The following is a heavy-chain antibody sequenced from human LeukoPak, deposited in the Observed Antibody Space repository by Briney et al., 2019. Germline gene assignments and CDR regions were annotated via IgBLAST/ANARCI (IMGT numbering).Heavy chain of an antibody. D-gene: IGHD4-17*01. CDR1: GLPFSSSW. CDR3: SRDCGGYGPTSHNY. Sequence: RGGSVRVSCAVTGLPFSSSWTRWVRQAPGSALVWLSLIRRDGRNTIYADSVRGRFTVYRVNAKNTLFLQLNMLRAEDTVVDDMSRDCGGYGPTSHNYWSQGTLVTGSS. V-gene: IGHV3-74*01. J-gene: IGHJ4*02. CDR2: IRRDGRNT.